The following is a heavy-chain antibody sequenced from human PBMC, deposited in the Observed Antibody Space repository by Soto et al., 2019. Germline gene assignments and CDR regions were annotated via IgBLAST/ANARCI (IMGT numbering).Heavy chain of an antibody. Sequence: GSLRLSCVVSGFTFNTFAMTLVRQAPGKGLEWVSALSGSGSLSYYADSVKGRFTISRDNSKNTLYLQMNNLRVDETAVYFCARDRGGALDSWGQGTLVTVSS. V-gene: IGHV3-23*01. D-gene: IGHD2-15*01. CDR2: LSGSGSLS. CDR3: ARDRGGALDS. J-gene: IGHJ4*02. CDR1: GFTFNTFA.